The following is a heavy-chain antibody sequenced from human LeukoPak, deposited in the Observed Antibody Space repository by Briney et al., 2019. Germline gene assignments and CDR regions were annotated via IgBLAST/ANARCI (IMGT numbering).Heavy chain of an antibody. CDR1: GFTFTNYC. V-gene: IGHV3-30*04. CDR2: ISYDGSNK. CDR3: ARDPTMVRGTMDV. D-gene: IGHD3-10*01. J-gene: IGHJ6*03. Sequence: PGGSLRLSCAASGFTFTNYCIHWVRHAPGKGPEWVAVISYDGSNKYYADSVKGRFTISRDNSKNTLYLQMNSLRPEDTAAYYCARDPTMVRGTMDVWGKGTTVTVSS.